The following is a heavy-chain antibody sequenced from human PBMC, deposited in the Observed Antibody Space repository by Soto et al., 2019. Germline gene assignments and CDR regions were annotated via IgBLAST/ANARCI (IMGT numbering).Heavy chain of an antibody. CDR2: IYSSENT. Sequence: QLQLQESGPGLVKPSETLSVTCTVSGGSVSSNSYSWGWIRQSPGKGLEWIGTIYSSENTYYNPSLLSRVTISVDTSKNEFSLRLRSVTAADTAVYYCARLNGYCVSTNCHGYYGMDVWGQGTTVTVSS. J-gene: IGHJ6*02. CDR3: ARLNGYCVSTNCHGYYGMDV. CDR1: GGSVSSNSYS. D-gene: IGHD2-2*03. V-gene: IGHV4-39*01.